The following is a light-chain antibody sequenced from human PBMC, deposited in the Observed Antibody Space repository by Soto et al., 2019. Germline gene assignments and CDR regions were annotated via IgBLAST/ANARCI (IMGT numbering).Light chain of an antibody. J-gene: IGKJ1*01. CDR2: GVS. V-gene: IGKV3-20*01. Sequence: EIVLTQSPGSLSLSPGERATLSCRASQSVDNTFFAWYQKKPGQAPRLLMYGVSKRATGIPDRFSGSGSGTHFTLPSSRLEPEALGVYYCQQYMSSVTFGQGTRVEIK. CDR1: QSVDNTF. CDR3: QQYMSSVT.